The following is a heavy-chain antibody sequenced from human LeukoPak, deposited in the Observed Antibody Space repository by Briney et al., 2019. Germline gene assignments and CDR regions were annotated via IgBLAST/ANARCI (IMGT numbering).Heavy chain of an antibody. J-gene: IGHJ4*02. CDR2: ISSSGSTI. D-gene: IGHD5-24*01. Sequence: GGSLRLSCAASGFTFSSYEMNWVRQAPGKGLEWVSYISSSGSTIYYADSVKGRFTISRDNAKNSLYLQMNSLRAEDTAVYYCARGEMAALFDYWGQGTLVTVSS. V-gene: IGHV3-48*03. CDR3: ARGEMAALFDY. CDR1: GFTFSSYE.